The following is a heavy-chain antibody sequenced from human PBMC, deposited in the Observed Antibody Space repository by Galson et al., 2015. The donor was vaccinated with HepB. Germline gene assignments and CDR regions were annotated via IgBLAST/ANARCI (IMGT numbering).Heavy chain of an antibody. J-gene: IGHJ5*02. Sequence: SVKVSCKASGYTFTSYYMHWVRQAPGQGLEWMGWINPKSGGTEYAPKFQGRVTMTRDTSISTAYMEVSRLRSDDTAVYYCARDQTYGDYAYNWLDPWGQGTLVTVSS. CDR1: GYTFTSYY. CDR3: ARDQTYGDYAYNWLDP. CDR2: INPKSGGT. V-gene: IGHV1-2*02. D-gene: IGHD4-17*01.